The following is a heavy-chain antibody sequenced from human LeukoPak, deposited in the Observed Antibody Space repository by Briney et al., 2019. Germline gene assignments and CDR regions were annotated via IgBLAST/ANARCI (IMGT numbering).Heavy chain of an antibody. D-gene: IGHD2-15*01. CDR1: GFTFSSYA. Sequence: GGSLRLSCAASGFTFSSYAMHWVRQAPGKGLEWVAVISYDGSNKYYADSVKGRFTISRDNSKNTLYLQMNSLRAEDTAVYYCARGGDIVVVVAATKDLYYFDYWGQGTLVTVSS. CDR2: ISYDGSNK. CDR3: ARGGDIVVVVAATKDLYYFDY. J-gene: IGHJ4*02. V-gene: IGHV3-30*04.